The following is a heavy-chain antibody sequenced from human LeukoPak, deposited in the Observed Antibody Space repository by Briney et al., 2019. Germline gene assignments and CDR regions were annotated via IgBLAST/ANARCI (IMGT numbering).Heavy chain of an antibody. D-gene: IGHD4/OR15-4a*01. Sequence: SETLSLTCTVSGGSISSSSYYWAWIRQPPGKGLEWIGSIHYSGSTYYNPSLQSRVTISIDTSKNQFSLKLSSVTAADTAVYYCARRPWVGAAFDIWGQGTMVTVSS. J-gene: IGHJ3*02. CDR2: IHYSGST. CDR3: ARRPWVGAAFDI. CDR1: GGSISSSSYY. V-gene: IGHV4-39*07.